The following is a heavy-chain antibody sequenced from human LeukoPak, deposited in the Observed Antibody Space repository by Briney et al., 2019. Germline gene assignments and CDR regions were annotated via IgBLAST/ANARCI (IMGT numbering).Heavy chain of an antibody. J-gene: IGHJ6*02. D-gene: IGHD3-10*01. CDR3: AQGGSEIYYFYHGMDV. CDR1: GLSLNSYA. Sequence: PGRSLRLSCAASGLSLNSYAIHWVRQAPGKGLEWVTAISYDGSNKHYADSVRGRFTISRDNSKNTLYLQMNSLRSDDMAVYYCAQGGSEIYYFYHGMDVWGRGTTVTVSS. CDR2: ISYDGSNK. V-gene: IGHV3-30*03.